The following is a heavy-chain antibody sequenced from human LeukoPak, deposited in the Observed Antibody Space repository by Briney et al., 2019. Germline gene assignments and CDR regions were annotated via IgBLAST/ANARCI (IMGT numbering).Heavy chain of an antibody. D-gene: IGHD3-10*01. V-gene: IGHV3-23*01. CDR2: ISGSGGST. CDR3: ARKGSQWEFLVDY. CDR1: GFIFSNYA. J-gene: IGHJ4*02. Sequence: GGSLRLSCAASGFIFSNYAMSWVRQAPGKGLEWVSGISGSGGSTVYADSMQGHFTISRDNSKNIMYLQMNSLRAEDTAVYYCARKGSQWEFLVDYWGQGTLVTVSS.